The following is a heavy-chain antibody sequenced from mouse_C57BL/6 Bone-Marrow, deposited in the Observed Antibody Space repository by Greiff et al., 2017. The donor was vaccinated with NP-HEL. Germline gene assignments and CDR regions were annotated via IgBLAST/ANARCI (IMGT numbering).Heavy chain of an antibody. CDR2: INYDGSST. Sequence: EVKLVESEGGLVQPGSSMKLSCTASGFTFSDYYMAWVRQVPEKGLEWVANINYDGSSTYYLDSLKSRFIISRDNAKNILYLQMSSLKSEDTATYYCARITTVGGYFDVWGTGTTVTVSS. CDR3: ARITTVGGYFDV. J-gene: IGHJ1*03. V-gene: IGHV5-16*01. D-gene: IGHD1-1*01. CDR1: GFTFSDYY.